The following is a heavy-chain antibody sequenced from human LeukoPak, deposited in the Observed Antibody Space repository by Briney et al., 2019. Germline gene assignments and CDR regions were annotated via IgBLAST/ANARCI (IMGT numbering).Heavy chain of an antibody. J-gene: IGHJ6*02. CDR1: GGSISSSSYY. V-gene: IGHV4-39*07. Sequence: PSETLSLTCTVSGGSISSSSYYWGWIRQPPGKGLEWIGSIYYSGNTYYNPSLKGRVTISVDTSKNQFSLKLSSVTAADTAVYYCARGVRITIFGVVIIRYGMDVWGQGTTVTVSS. CDR3: ARGVRITIFGVVIIRYGMDV. D-gene: IGHD3-3*01. CDR2: IYYSGNT.